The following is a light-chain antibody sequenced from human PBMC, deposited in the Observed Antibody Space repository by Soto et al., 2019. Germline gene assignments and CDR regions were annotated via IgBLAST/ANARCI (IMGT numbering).Light chain of an antibody. CDR2: DAS. Sequence: DIQMTQSPSTLSASVGDRVTITCRASQSISSWLAWYQQKPGKAPKLLIYDASSLESGVPSRFSGSGSGTEIALTISSLQPDDFATYYCQQYNSYWTFGQGTRWIS. CDR1: QSISSW. J-gene: IGKJ1*01. V-gene: IGKV1-5*01. CDR3: QQYNSYWT.